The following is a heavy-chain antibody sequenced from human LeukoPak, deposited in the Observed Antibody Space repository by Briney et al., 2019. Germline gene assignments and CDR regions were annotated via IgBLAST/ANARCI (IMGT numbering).Heavy chain of an antibody. Sequence: SETLALTCAVYGVSFRGYYWSLIREPQGEGLEQLGEINHSGSTNYNPSLKSRVTISVETSKNQFSLKLSSVTAADTAVYYCARGAHYDYVWGSYRYTNLDYWGQGTLVTVSS. V-gene: IGHV4-34*01. D-gene: IGHD3-16*02. CDR3: ARGAHYDYVWGSYRYTNLDY. CDR2: INHSGST. CDR1: GVSFRGYY. J-gene: IGHJ4*02.